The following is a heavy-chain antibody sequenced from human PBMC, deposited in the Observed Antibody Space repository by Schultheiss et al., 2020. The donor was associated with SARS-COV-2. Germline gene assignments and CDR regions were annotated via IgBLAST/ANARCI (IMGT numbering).Heavy chain of an antibody. J-gene: IGHJ5*02. CDR2: IYYSGST. V-gene: IGHV4-31*03. CDR3: ARTRWGPVDP. D-gene: IGHD3-16*01. Sequence: SETLSLTCTVSGGSISSGGYYWSWIRQHPGKGLEWIGYIYYSGSTYYNPSLKSRVTISVDTSKNQFSLKLSSVTAADTAVYYCARTRWGPVDPWGQGTLVTVSS. CDR1: GGSISSGGYY.